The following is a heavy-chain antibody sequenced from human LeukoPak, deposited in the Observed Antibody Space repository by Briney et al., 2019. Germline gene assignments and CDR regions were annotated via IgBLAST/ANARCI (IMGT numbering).Heavy chain of an antibody. D-gene: IGHD3-22*01. CDR3: ITPYHQPYHYDSSGVDY. V-gene: IGHV3-15*01. Sequence: GGSLRLSCAASGFTFSNAWMSWVRQAPGKGLEWVGRIKSKTDGGTTDYAAPVKGRFTISRDDSKNTLYLQMNSLKTEDTAVYYCITPYHQPYHYDSSGVDYWGQGTLVTVSS. CDR2: IKSKTDGGTT. CDR1: GFTFSNAW. J-gene: IGHJ4*02.